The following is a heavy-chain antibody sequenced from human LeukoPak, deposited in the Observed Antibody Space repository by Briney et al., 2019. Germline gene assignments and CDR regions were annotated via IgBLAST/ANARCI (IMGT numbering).Heavy chain of an antibody. CDR3: ARKGGLFDY. CDR1: GGSIRYYY. D-gene: IGHD2-15*01. V-gene: IGHV4-59*01. Sequence: SETLSLTCTVSGGSIRYYYWSWIRQSPGKGLEWIGYIYYDGSTNYNPSLKSRVTISVDMSKSQFSLKMSSVTAADTAVYYCARKGGLFDYWGQGRLVTVSS. CDR2: IYYDGST. J-gene: IGHJ4*02.